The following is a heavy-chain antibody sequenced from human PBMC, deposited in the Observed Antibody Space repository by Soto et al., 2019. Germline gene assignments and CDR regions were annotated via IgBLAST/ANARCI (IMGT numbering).Heavy chain of an antibody. D-gene: IGHD2-15*01. CDR3: ARDLGGRREY. J-gene: IGHJ4*02. CDR2: IYYSGNN. V-gene: IGHV4-30-2*01. CDR1: GGSISSGGTS. Sequence: QVQLQESGSGLVKPSQTLSLTCALSGGSISSGGTSCGWIRQPPGKGLEWIGYIYYSGNNYYNPSVNGRVTISVDSANSKFFPKPNTVTAADTSVFYCARDLGGRREYWGQGTLDTVSS.